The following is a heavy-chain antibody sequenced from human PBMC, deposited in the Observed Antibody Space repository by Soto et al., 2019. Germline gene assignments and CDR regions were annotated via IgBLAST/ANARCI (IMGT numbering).Heavy chain of an antibody. J-gene: IGHJ6*02. Sequence: GESLKISCKGSGYSFTSYWISWVRQMPGKGLEWMGGIDPSDSYTNYSPSFQGHVTISADKSISTAYLQWSSLKASDTAMYYCARQGCSSTSCGRGYYYYYGMDVWGQGTTVTVSS. CDR3: ARQGCSSTSCGRGYYYYYGMDV. V-gene: IGHV5-10-1*01. D-gene: IGHD2-2*01. CDR1: GYSFTSYW. CDR2: IDPSDSYT.